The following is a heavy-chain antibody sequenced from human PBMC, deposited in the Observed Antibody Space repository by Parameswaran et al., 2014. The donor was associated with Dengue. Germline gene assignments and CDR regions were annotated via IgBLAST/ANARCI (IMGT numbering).Heavy chain of an antibody. D-gene: IGHD3-10*01. CDR2: IIPILGIA. Sequence: SWVRQAPGQGLEWMGRIIPILGIANYAQKFQGRVTITADKSTSTAYMELSSLRSEDAAVYYCARAGFGSYYRGSFDYWGQGTLVTVSS. V-gene: IGHV1-69*04. J-gene: IGHJ4*02. CDR3: ARAGFGSYYRGSFDY.